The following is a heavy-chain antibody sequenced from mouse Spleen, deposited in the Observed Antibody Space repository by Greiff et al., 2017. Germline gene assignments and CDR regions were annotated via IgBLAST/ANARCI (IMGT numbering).Heavy chain of an antibody. CDR3: ARDHYGNLAWFAY. D-gene: IGHD2-1*01. CDR2: ISYDGSN. Sequence: EVKLQESGPGLVKPSQSLSLTCSVSGYSITSGYYWNWIRQFPGNHLEWMGYISYDGSNNYNPSLKNRISITRDTSKNQFFLKLNSVTTEDTATYYCARDHYGNLAWFAYWGQGTLVTVSA. CDR1: GYSITSGYY. J-gene: IGHJ3*01. V-gene: IGHV3-6*01.